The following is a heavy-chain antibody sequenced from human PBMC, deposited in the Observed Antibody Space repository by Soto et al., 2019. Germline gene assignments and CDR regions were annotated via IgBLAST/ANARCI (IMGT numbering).Heavy chain of an antibody. D-gene: IGHD3-3*01. V-gene: IGHV3-21*01. Sequence: GGSLRLSCVASGFSFSSDSMNWVRQAPGKGLEWVSSINDNILAIFYVDSVKGRFTVSRDNAKNSLYLQMNSLRAEDTAVYYCAKSVASRLDWFDPWGQGTLVTVSS. CDR2: INDNILAI. CDR1: GFSFSSDS. CDR3: AKSVASRLDWFDP. J-gene: IGHJ5*02.